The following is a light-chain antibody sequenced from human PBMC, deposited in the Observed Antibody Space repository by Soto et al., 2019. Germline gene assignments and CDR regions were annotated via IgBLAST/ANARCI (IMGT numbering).Light chain of an antibody. Sequence: SYELTQPPSVSVAPEKTATITCGGDNIGINAVHWYQQKPGQAPLLVVYYDSDRPSGIPERFSGSTSGNTATLTISRVEAGDEADYYCQLWNSSIDQGVFGGGTKLTVL. CDR1: NIGINA. V-gene: IGLV3-21*04. J-gene: IGLJ3*02. CDR3: QLWNSSIDQGV. CDR2: YDS.